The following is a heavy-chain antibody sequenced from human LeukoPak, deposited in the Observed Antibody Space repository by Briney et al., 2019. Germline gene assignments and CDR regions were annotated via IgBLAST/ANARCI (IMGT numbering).Heavy chain of an antibody. Sequence: GGSLILSCAASGFTFSSYAMHWVRLAPGKGLEWVALISFDGSNKYYADSVKGRFTISRDNSKKTLYLQMNSLSAEDTAVYYCARDHVVVVVAAPSHWGQGTLVTVSS. J-gene: IGHJ4*02. V-gene: IGHV3-30-3*01. CDR3: ARDHVVVVVAAPSH. D-gene: IGHD2-15*01. CDR1: GFTFSSYA. CDR2: ISFDGSNK.